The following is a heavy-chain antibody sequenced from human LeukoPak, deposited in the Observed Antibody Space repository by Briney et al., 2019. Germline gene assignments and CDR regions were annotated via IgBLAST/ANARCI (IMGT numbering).Heavy chain of an antibody. D-gene: IGHD1-26*01. CDR2: IYYSGST. CDR3: AGGFSYGKDFDY. CDR1: GGSISRNY. Sequence: PSETLSLTCTVSGGSISRNYWNWIRQPPGKGLEWIGYIYYSGSTNYNPSLKSRVTISVDTSKNQFSLKLSSVTAADTAVYYCAGGFSYGKDFDYWGQGTLVTVSS. J-gene: IGHJ4*02. V-gene: IGHV4-59*01.